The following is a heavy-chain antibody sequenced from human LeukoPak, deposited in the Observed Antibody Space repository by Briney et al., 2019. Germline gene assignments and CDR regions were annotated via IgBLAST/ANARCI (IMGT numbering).Heavy chain of an antibody. CDR3: ARAYVGYCSSTSCYLDYFDY. D-gene: IGHD2-2*01. CDR1: GGTFSSYA. V-gene: IGHV1-69*05. CDR2: IIPIFGTA. Sequence: GASVKVSCKASGGTFSSYAISWVRQAPGQGLEWMGGIIPIFGTANYAQKFQGRVTITTDESTSTAYMELSSLRSEDTAVYYCARAYVGYCSSTSCYLDYFDYWGQGTLVTASS. J-gene: IGHJ4*02.